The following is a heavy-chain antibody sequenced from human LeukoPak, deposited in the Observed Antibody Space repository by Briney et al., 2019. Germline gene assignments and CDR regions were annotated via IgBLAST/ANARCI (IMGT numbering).Heavy chain of an antibody. CDR1: GFTFRSYG. CDR3: ARVSSGDDVSGAFDV. V-gene: IGHV3-NL1*01. Sequence: GGSLRLSCAASGFTFRSYGIHWVRQAPGKGLEWVSVIYSGGSTYYADSVKGRFTISRDNSKNTLYLQMNSLRAEDTAVYYCARVSSGDDVSGAFDVWGQGTMVTVSS. J-gene: IGHJ3*01. D-gene: IGHD4-17*01. CDR2: IYSGGST.